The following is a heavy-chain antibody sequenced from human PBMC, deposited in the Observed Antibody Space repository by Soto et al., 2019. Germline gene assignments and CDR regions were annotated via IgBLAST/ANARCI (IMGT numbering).Heavy chain of an antibody. CDR1: GYTFTSYY. V-gene: IGHV1-46*01. D-gene: IGHD3-10*01. J-gene: IGHJ6*02. CDR2: INPSGGST. Sequence: GASVKVSCKASGYTFTSYYMHWVRQAPGQGLEWMGIINPSGGSTSYAQKFQGRVTMTRDTSTSTVYMELSSLRSEDTAVYYCARDLGLRITMVRDTEDYYRYGMDVWGQGTTVTVSS. CDR3: ARDLGLRITMVRDTEDYYRYGMDV.